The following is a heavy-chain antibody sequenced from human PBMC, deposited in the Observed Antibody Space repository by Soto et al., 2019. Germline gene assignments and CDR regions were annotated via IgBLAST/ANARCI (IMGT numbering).Heavy chain of an antibody. CDR2: LSGLGAGT. Sequence: EVQLLESGGCLVRPGGSLRLSCAASGFTFSTYAMTWVRQAPGKGREWVSTLSGLGAGTYYADSVNGRFTISRDNSKNSVYLQMDSLRAEDTAVYDCSSSRPGYYFDYWGQGTLVTVFS. D-gene: IGHD2-2*01. CDR1: GFTFSTYA. V-gene: IGHV3-23*01. J-gene: IGHJ4*02. CDR3: SSSRPGYYFDY.